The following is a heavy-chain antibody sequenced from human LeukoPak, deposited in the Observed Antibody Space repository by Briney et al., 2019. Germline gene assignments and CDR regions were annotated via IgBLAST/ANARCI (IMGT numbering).Heavy chain of an antibody. V-gene: IGHV4-59*01. J-gene: IGHJ4*02. CDR2: IYYSGNT. D-gene: IGHD3-3*01. Sequence: SDTLSLTCTVSRASLSNYYWTWIRQPPGKGLEWIGNIYYSGNTNYNPTLRGRVSISSDTSKNQFSLKLNSVTAADTAVYFCAREEWATFLDWAVGTLVTVSS. CDR3: AREEWATFLD. CDR1: RASLSNYY.